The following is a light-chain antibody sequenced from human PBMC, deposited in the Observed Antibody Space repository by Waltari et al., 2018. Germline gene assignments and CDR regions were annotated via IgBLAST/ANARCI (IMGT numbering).Light chain of an antibody. J-gene: IGLJ2*01. CDR3: SSYTDDTTLDVI. V-gene: IGLV2-14*03. CDR2: HVS. CDR1: TRDVGSYHY. Sequence: QSALTQPASVSGSPGQTITIPCTGTTRDVGSYHYVSWYQRHPGKAPKLIISHVSIRPGGGSSRFSGSKSGNTASLTIAGLQAEDEGDYYCSSYTDDTTLDVIFGGGTKLTVL.